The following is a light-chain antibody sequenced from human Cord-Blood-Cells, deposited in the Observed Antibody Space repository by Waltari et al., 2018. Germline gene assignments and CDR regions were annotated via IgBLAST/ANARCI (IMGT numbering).Light chain of an antibody. CDR1: SSDVGGYNY. CDR2: DVS. J-gene: IGLJ2*01. Sequence: QSALTQPASVSGSPGQPITISCTGTSSDVGGYNYVSWYQQHPGKAPKLMIYDVSNRPSGVSNRVSGSKSGNTASLTISGLQAEDEADYYCSSYTSSSTLVVFGGGTKLTVL. CDR3: SSYTSSSTLVV. V-gene: IGLV2-14*01.